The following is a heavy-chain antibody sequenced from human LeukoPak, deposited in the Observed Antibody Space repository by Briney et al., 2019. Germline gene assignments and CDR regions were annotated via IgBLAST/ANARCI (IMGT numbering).Heavy chain of an antibody. CDR1: GYTFTSYG. CDR3: ARRRYSDDAFDI. J-gene: IGHJ3*02. CDR2: ISAYDGNT. V-gene: IGHV1-18*01. Sequence: ASVKVSCKASGYTFTSYGISWVRQAPGQGLEWMGWISAYDGNTNYAQKLQGRVTMTTDTSTSTAYMELRSLRSDDTAVYYCARRRYSDDAFDIWGQGTMVTVSS. D-gene: IGHD2-15*01.